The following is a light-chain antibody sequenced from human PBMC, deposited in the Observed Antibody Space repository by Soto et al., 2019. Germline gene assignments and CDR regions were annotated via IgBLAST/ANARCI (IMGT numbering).Light chain of an antibody. Sequence: DIQMTQSPSTLSASVGDRVTITCRASQSISTSLTWYQQKPGKAPKLLIYHASSLESGVPSRFSGSGSGTEFTLTISSLQPDDFATYYCQHYNSYSEAFGQGTKVELK. CDR2: HAS. J-gene: IGKJ1*01. CDR1: QSISTS. CDR3: QHYNSYSEA. V-gene: IGKV1-5*01.